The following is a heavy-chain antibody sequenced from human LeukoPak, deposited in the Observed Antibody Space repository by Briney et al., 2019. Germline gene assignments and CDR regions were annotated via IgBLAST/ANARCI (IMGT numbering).Heavy chain of an antibody. D-gene: IGHD4-17*01. CDR3: ARSNGDYVFDY. J-gene: IGHJ4*02. Sequence: PSETLSLTCAVSGYSISSGYYWGWIRQPPGKGLEWIGSIYHSGSTYYNPSLKSRVTISVDTSKNQFSLKLSSVTAADTAVYYCARSNGDYVFDYWGQGTLVTVSS. V-gene: IGHV4-38-2*01. CDR1: GYSISSGYY. CDR2: IYHSGST.